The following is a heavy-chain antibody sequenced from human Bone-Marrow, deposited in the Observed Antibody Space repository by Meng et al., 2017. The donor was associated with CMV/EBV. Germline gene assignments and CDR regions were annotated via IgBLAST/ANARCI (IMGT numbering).Heavy chain of an antibody. CDR2: ISSSSSYI. J-gene: IGHJ6*02. V-gene: IGHV3-21*01. Sequence: GESLKISCAASGFTFSSYSMNWVRQAPGKGLEWVSSISSSSSYIYYADSVKGRFTISRDNAKNSLYLQMNSLRAEDTAVYYCAGDSPRPYGMEVWGQGTTVTVSS. CDR1: GFTFSSYS. CDR3: AGDSPRPYGMEV.